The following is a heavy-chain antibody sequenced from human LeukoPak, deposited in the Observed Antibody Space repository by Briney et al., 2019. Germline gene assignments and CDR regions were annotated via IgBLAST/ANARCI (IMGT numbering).Heavy chain of an antibody. CDR2: IKQDGSEK. CDR1: GFTFSSYA. Sequence: GGSLRLSCAASGFTFSSYAMSWVRQAPGKGLEWVANIKQDGSEKYYVDSVKGRFTISRDNAMNSLYLLMNSLRAEDTAVYYCARVTGGWSFDYWGQGTLVTVSS. J-gene: IGHJ4*02. CDR3: ARVTGGWSFDY. D-gene: IGHD6-19*01. V-gene: IGHV3-7*03.